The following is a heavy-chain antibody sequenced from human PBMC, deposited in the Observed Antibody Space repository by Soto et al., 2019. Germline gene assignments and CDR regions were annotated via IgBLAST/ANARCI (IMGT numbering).Heavy chain of an antibody. J-gene: IGHJ4*02. CDR3: AKDNHYYDSSGYLDY. CDR1: GFTFSSYA. V-gene: IGHV3-23*01. Sequence: PGGSLRLSCAASGFTFSSYAMSWVRQAPGKGLEWVSAISGSGGSTYYADSVKGRFTISRDNSKNTLYLQMNSLRAEDTAVYYCAKDNHYYDSSGYLDYWGQGTLVTVSS. D-gene: IGHD3-22*01. CDR2: ISGSGGST.